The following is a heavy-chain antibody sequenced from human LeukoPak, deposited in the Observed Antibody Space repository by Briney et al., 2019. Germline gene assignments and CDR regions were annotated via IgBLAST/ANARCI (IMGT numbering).Heavy chain of an antibody. Sequence: GRSLRLSCEASGFTFNTYGMDWVRQAPGKGLEWLAVISYDERNKYYADSVKGRFTISRDNFKNTLYLQMISLSTEDTAVYYCANGAVYRTSPKCPTGSAPSCFAHWGQATLVTVSS. D-gene: IGHD2-8*01. CDR2: ISYDERNK. J-gene: IGHJ4*01. V-gene: IGHV3-30*18. CDR1: GFTFNTYG. CDR3: ANGAVYRTSPKCPTGSAPSCFAH.